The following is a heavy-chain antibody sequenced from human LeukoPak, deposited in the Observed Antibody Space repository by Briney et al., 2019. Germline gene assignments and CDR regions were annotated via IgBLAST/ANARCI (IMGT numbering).Heavy chain of an antibody. V-gene: IGHV3-48*03. CDR1: GFTFSSYE. Sequence: GGSLRLSCTASGFTFSSYEMNWVRQAPGKGLEWVSYISSSGSTIYYADSVKGRFTISRDNAKNSLYLQMDSLRAEDTAVYYCARVLITGVDYWGQGTLVTVSS. J-gene: IGHJ4*02. CDR2: ISSSGSTI. CDR3: ARVLITGVDY. D-gene: IGHD7-27*01.